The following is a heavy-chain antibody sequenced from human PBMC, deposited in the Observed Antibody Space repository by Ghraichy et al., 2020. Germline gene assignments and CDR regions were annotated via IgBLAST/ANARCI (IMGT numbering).Heavy chain of an antibody. CDR3: ARKVYPFDI. V-gene: IGHV4-4*02. CDR2: IYHTGTA. Sequence: ESLNISCAVSGGSISSGNWWSWVRQPPGKGLEWIGEIYHTGTANYNPSLNSRLTISVDKSKNHFSLNLTSVTAADTAVYYCARKVYPFDIWGQGTMVTVS. D-gene: IGHD2/OR15-2a*01. J-gene: IGHJ3*02. CDR1: GGSISSGNW.